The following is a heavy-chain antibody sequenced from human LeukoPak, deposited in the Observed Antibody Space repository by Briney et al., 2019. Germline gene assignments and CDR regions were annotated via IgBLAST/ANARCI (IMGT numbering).Heavy chain of an antibody. Sequence: GGSLRLSCAASGFTFDDYAMHWVRQAPGKGLGWVSLISWDGGSTYYADSVKGRFTISRDNSKNSLYLQMNSLRAEDTALYYCARYDSSLYDAFDIWGQGTMVTVSS. V-gene: IGHV3-43D*03. CDR1: GFTFDDYA. J-gene: IGHJ3*02. D-gene: IGHD3-22*01. CDR3: ARYDSSLYDAFDI. CDR2: ISWDGGST.